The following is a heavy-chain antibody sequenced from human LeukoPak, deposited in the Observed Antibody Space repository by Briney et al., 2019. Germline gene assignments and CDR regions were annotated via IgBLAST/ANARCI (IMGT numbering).Heavy chain of an antibody. Sequence: PGGSLRLSCAASGFTFSSYWMHLVRHAPGKGLVWVSRINSDGSSTSYADSVKGRFTISRDNAKKTLYLQMNSLRDEDTAVYYCARSSYYGSGITWFDPWGQGTLVTVSS. J-gene: IGHJ5*02. CDR1: GFTFSSYW. V-gene: IGHV3-74*01. CDR2: INSDGSST. D-gene: IGHD3-10*01. CDR3: ARSSYYGSGITWFDP.